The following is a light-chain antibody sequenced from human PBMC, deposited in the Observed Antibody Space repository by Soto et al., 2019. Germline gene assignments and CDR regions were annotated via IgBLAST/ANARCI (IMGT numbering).Light chain of an antibody. Sequence: DIVLTQSPGTLSLSPGERATLSCRASQSVSSSYLAWYQQRPGQTPRLLFYGTSCRAAGIPDRFSGSGSGTDFTLTISRLEPEDVAVYYCQQNGSSPYTFGQGTKLEIK. CDR1: QSVSSSY. CDR3: QQNGSSPYT. CDR2: GTS. V-gene: IGKV3-20*01. J-gene: IGKJ2*01.